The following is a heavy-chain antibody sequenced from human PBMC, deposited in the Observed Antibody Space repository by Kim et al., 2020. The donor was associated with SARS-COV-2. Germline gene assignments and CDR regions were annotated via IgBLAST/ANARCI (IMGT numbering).Heavy chain of an antibody. CDR3: AKIFGVGDDY. D-gene: IGHD3-3*01. CDR2: YI. V-gene: IGHV3-21*01. Sequence: YIYYADSVKGRFTISRDNAKNSLYLQMNSLRAEDTAVYYCAKIFGVGDDYWGQGTLVTVSS. J-gene: IGHJ4*02.